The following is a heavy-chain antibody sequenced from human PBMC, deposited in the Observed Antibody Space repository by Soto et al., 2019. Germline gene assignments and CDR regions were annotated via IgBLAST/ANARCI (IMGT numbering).Heavy chain of an antibody. Sequence: LXLTCAVYGGSCSGYYWSWIRQPPGKGLEWIGEINHSGSTNYNPSLKSRVTISVDTSKNQFSLKLSSVTAADTAVYYCASTYSGTLRFLEWSPYYYYGMDVWGHGTTVTVSS. J-gene: IGHJ6*02. V-gene: IGHV4-34*09. CDR3: ASTYSGTLRFLEWSPYYYYGMDV. CDR1: GGSCSGYY. CDR2: INHSGST. D-gene: IGHD3-3*01.